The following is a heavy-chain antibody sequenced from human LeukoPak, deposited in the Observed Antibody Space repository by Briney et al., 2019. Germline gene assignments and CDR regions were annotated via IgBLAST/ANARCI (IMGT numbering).Heavy chain of an antibody. CDR3: ARHPFATPFDY. CDR1: GGSISDNY. V-gene: IGHV4-59*08. CDR2: AYYSGHT. J-gene: IGHJ4*02. Sequence: SETLSLTCAVSGGSISDNYWSWIRQTPGKGLEWIGYAYYSGHTNYNSSLKSRVTMSLDTSKSQFSLRLSSVTAADTAVYFCARHPFATPFDYWGPGTLVTVSS. D-gene: IGHD2-15*01.